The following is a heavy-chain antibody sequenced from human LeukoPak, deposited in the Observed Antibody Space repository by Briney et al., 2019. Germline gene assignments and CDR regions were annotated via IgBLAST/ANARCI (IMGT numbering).Heavy chain of an antibody. J-gene: IGHJ4*02. D-gene: IGHD3-22*01. V-gene: IGHV2-5*01. CDR2: NYWNDDK. CDR3: AHSLYDSSGYYYFDY. Sequence: SGPTLVNPTQTLTLTCTFSGFSLSTRGVAVGWIRQPPGKALEWLALNYWNDDKRYSPSLKSRLTITKDTSKYRVVLTMTNTDPVDTATYYCAHSLYDSSGYYYFDYWGQGTLVTVSS. CDR1: GFSLSTRGVA.